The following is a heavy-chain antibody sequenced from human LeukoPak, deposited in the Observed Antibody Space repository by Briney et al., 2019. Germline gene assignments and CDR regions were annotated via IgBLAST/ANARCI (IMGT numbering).Heavy chain of an antibody. CDR1: GFSFSTYA. D-gene: IGHD2-15*01. V-gene: IGHV3-21*06. CDR2: MSSGSRYI. Sequence: GGSLRLSCTASGFSFSTYAMTWVRQAPGKGLEWISSMSSGSRYIYYADSVRGRFTISRDNTKNSLYLLMNSLRAEDTAIYYCARDRPTGASRVFVVQWGQGTPVTVSS. J-gene: IGHJ4*02. CDR3: ARDRPTGASRVFVVQ.